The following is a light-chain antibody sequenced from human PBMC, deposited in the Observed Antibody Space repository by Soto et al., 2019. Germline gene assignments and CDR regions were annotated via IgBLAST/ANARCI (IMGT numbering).Light chain of an antibody. J-gene: IGKJ2*01. CDR2: DTF. Sequence: EIVLTQSPATLSLSPGERATLSCGASATIRTNYLAWYQQRPGLAPRLLIYDTFTRATGIPDRFSGSGSGTDFTLTISRLEPEDFAVYYCQQYGDSPTFGQGTKLQIK. V-gene: IGKV3D-20*01. CDR1: ATIRTNY. CDR3: QQYGDSPT.